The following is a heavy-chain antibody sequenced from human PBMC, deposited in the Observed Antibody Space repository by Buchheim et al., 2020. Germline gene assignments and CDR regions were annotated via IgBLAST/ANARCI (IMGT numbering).Heavy chain of an antibody. J-gene: IGHJ4*02. D-gene: IGHD6-19*01. CDR1: GFTFNGYA. Sequence: VQLLESGGGLVQPGGSLRLSCAASGFTFNGYAMTWVRQAPGKGLEWISTIRGSGDGAYYADSVKGRFTISRDTSTNTVYLQIDGLRAEDTAVYYCAKDRVAVATRSFDYWGQGTL. V-gene: IGHV3-23*01. CDR3: AKDRVAVATRSFDY. CDR2: IRGSGDGA.